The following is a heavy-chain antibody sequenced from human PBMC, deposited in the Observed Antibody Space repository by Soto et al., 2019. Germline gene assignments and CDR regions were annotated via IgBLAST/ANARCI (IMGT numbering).Heavy chain of an antibody. D-gene: IGHD5-18*01. Sequence: PSETLSLTCTVSGGSISSGDYYWSWIRQSPGKGLEWIGYINYSGNNYYTPSLKSRATISVDTSKNQFSLRLSSVSAADTAVYYCARVTNSAQTEHFDCWGQGTLFTVSS. CDR1: GGSISSGDYY. CDR3: ARVTNSAQTEHFDC. V-gene: IGHV4-30-4*01. J-gene: IGHJ4*02. CDR2: INYSGNN.